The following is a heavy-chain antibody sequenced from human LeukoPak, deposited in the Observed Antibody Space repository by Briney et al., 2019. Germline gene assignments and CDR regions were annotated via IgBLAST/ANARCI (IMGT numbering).Heavy chain of an antibody. Sequence: GGTLRLSCAASGFTFSSYGMSWVRRAPGKGLEGVSASSGSGGSTYYADSVEGRFTISRDNSKNTLYLQMNSLRAEDTAVYYCAKVLAGLYRFGELRDSADSWGQGTLVTVSS. CDR2: SSGSGGST. CDR1: GFTFSSYG. D-gene: IGHD3-10*01. CDR3: AKVLAGLYRFGELRDSADS. J-gene: IGHJ4*02. V-gene: IGHV3-23*01.